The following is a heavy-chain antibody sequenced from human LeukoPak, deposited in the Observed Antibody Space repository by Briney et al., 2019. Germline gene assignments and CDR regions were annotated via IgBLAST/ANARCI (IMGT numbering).Heavy chain of an antibody. CDR2: ISYDGSNK. D-gene: IGHD6-19*01. J-gene: IGHJ4*02. CDR3: ARDTQWLPSGV. V-gene: IGHV3-30*19. CDR1: GFSLSSYG. Sequence: GGCLRPSRAASGFSLSSYGMHWVSQAPSKGMGWVVVISYDGSNKDYADSVKGRFTISRRNSKNTLYLQMNSLRAEDTAVYYCARDTQWLPSGVWGQGTLVTVSS.